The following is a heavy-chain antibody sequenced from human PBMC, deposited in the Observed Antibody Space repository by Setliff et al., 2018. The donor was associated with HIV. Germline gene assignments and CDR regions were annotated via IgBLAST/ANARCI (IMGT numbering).Heavy chain of an antibody. V-gene: IGHV4-59*12. D-gene: IGHD2-2*01. CDR2: IYYSGST. CDR3: ARDICTSTSCPSGWFDP. CDR1: GGSISSYY. Sequence: TLSLTCTVSGGSISSYYWSWIRQPPGKGLEWIGYIYYSGSTYYNPSLKSRVSISVDTSNNQFSLKLSSVTAADTAMYYCARDICTSTSCPSGWFDPWGQGTLVTVSS. J-gene: IGHJ5*02.